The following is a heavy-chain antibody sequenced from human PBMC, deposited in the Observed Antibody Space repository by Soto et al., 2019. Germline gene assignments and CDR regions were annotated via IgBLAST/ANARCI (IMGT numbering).Heavy chain of an antibody. CDR2: IYNNGNN. CDR1: GGSVSSDKYF. J-gene: IGHJ4*02. V-gene: IGHV4-61*01. Sequence: SETLSLTCTVSGGSVSSDKYFWSWIRQPPGKGLEWIAYIYNNGNNKYNPSLKSRATISVDTAKNQFSLKLTSVTAADSAVYFCARTVMPVGNLAAFDHWGQGARVTVSS. CDR3: ARTVMPVGNLAAFDH. D-gene: IGHD7-27*01.